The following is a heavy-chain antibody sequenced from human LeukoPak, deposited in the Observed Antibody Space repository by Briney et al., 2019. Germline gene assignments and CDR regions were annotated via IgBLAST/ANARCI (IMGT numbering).Heavy chain of an antibody. CDR2: ISSSGGST. Sequence: GGSLRLSCAASGFTFSSYAMSWVRQAPGKGLEWVSAISSSGGSTYYADSVKGRFTISRDNSKNTLYLQMNSLRAEDTAVYYCAKDRGGGSTRGSFDYWGQGTLVTVSS. J-gene: IGHJ4*02. CDR3: AKDRGGGSTRGSFDY. CDR1: GFTFSSYA. D-gene: IGHD6-25*01. V-gene: IGHV3-23*01.